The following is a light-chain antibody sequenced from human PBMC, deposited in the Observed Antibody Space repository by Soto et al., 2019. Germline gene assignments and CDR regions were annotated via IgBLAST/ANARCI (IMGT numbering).Light chain of an antibody. J-gene: IGKJ2*02. V-gene: IGKV3-15*01. CDR3: QQYNNXXXLST. CDR2: GAS. Sequence: EIVMTQSPATLSVSPGERATLSCRASQSVSSNLAWYQQKPGQAPRLLIYGASTRATSIPARFSGSGSGTEFTLTISSXXXXXXAVYYCQQYNNXXXLSTFGQ. CDR1: QSVSSN.